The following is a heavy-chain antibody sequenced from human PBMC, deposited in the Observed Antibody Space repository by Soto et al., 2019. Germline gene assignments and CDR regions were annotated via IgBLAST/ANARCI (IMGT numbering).Heavy chain of an antibody. D-gene: IGHD3-9*01. CDR1: GGSFINHY. Sequence: QVQLQQWGAGLLKPSETLSLTCAVYGGSFINHYWSWIRQPPGKGLEWIGEINHIGITNYNPSLKRRVTLSVDTFKKQCARKLSSVAAADTAVYYCARRDIFIGSRNWFDPWGQGTLVTVSS. CDR2: INHIGIT. J-gene: IGHJ5*02. CDR3: ARRDIFIGSRNWFDP. V-gene: IGHV4-34*01.